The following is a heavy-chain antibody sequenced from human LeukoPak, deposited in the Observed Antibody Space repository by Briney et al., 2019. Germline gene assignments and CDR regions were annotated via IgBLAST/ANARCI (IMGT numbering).Heavy chain of an antibody. CDR1: GYTFISHW. D-gene: IGHD6-13*01. CDR3: ARARSAAGNFDY. Sequence: ASVKVSCKASGYTFISHWMHWVRQAPGHGLEWMGIINPNGGSTVYAQKFQGRVTLTRDMSSSTLYMELRSLRSEDTAVYYCARARSAAGNFDYWGQGTLVTVSS. J-gene: IGHJ4*02. CDR2: INPNGGST. V-gene: IGHV1-46*01.